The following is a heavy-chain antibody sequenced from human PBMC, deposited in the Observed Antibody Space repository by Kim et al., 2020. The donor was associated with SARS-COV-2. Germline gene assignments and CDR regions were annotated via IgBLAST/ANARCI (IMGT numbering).Heavy chain of an antibody. D-gene: IGHD5-12*01. J-gene: IGHJ4*02. V-gene: IGHV5-51*01. CDR3: ARLSYSRYVNFDY. Sequence: YRPCCKCQVTISADKSISTSYLQWSSLKASDTAMYYCARLSYSRYVNFDYWGQGTLVTVSS.